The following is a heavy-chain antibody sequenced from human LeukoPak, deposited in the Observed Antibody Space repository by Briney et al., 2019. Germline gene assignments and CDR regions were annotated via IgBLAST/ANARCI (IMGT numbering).Heavy chain of an antibody. CDR3: ARIGYCSGGSCYSNWFDP. Sequence: SQTLSLTCTVSGCSISSGDYYWSWIRQPPGKGLEWIGYIYYSGSTYYNPSLKSRVTISVDTSKNQFSLKLSSVTAADTAVYYCARIGYCSGGSCYSNWFDPWGQGTLVTVSS. CDR2: IYYSGST. CDR1: GCSISSGDYY. D-gene: IGHD2-15*01. V-gene: IGHV4-30-4*08. J-gene: IGHJ5*02.